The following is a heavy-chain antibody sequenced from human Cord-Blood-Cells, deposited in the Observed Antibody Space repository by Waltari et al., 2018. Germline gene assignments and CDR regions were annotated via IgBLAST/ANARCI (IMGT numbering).Heavy chain of an antibody. D-gene: IGHD2-2*01. J-gene: IGHJ4*02. CDR3: ARHCSSTSCYDY. CDR2: IYYSGST. V-gene: IGHV4-59*01. CDR1: GGSISSYY. Sequence: QVQLQESGPGLVKPSETLSLTCTVSGGSISSYYWSWIRQPPGKGLEWIGYIYYSGSTHYNPSHKSRVTIAVDTSKNQFALKLSSVTAADTAVYYCARHCSSTSCYDYWGQGTLVTVSS.